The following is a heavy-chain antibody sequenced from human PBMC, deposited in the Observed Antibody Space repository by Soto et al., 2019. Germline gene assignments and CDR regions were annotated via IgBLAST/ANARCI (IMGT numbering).Heavy chain of an antibody. J-gene: IGHJ6*02. V-gene: IGHV3-53*01. CDR1: GFSVRSNY. CDR2: IYINGST. Sequence: GGSLRLSCAASGFSVRSNYISWVRQAPGVGLEWVAIIYINGSTDYADSVQGRFSVSRDIYKNTLFLQMNNLRAEDTAVYFCSGDPSGYDEGDWYHGVDVWGQGTTVTVSS. D-gene: IGHD5-12*01. CDR3: SGDPSGYDEGDWYHGVDV.